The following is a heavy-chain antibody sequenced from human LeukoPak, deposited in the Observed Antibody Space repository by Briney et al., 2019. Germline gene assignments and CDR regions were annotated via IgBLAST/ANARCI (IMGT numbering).Heavy chain of an antibody. J-gene: IGHJ4*02. V-gene: IGHV4-39*01. D-gene: IGHD3-22*01. Sequence: SETLSLTCTVSGGSISTITYYWGWIRQPPGKGLEWVGHMYYRGNTFYNPSLKSRVTISVDASKNQFSLKLNSVTAADTAVYYCARQDYDSSGYYRTKRPLYYFDYWGQGNLVTVSS. CDR2: MYYRGNT. CDR1: GGSISTITYY. CDR3: ARQDYDSSGYYRTKRPLYYFDY.